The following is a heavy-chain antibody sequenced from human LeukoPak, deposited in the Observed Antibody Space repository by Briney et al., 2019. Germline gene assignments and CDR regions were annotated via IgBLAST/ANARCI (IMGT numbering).Heavy chain of an antibody. V-gene: IGHV1-2*02. CDR2: INPNTGDT. CDR3: ARDYGSGSYYYYYYYMDV. J-gene: IGHJ6*03. D-gene: IGHD3-10*01. CDR1: GYTFTGYF. Sequence: ASVKVSCKASGYTFTGYFIHWVRQAPGQGLEWMGWINPNTGDTNYAQKFQGRVTMTRDTSISTAYMDLSRLRSDDTAVYYCARDYGSGSYYYYYYYMDVWGKGTTVTVSS.